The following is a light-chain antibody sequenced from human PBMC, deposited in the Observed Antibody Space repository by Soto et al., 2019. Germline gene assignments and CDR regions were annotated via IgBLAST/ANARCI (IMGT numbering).Light chain of an antibody. CDR1: QSISNY. CDR3: QQSYSSSWT. CDR2: AAS. V-gene: IGKV1-39*01. Sequence: DIQMTQSPSSLSASVGDRVTITCRASQSISNYLNWYQQKPGKAPKFLIYAASSLQSGVPSRFSGRGSGTDFTLTISSLQREDFATYFCQQSYSSSWTFGPGTKVET. J-gene: IGKJ1*01.